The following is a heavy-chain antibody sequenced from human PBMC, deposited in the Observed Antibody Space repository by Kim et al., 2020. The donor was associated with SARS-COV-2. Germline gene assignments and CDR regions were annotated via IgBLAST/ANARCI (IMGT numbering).Heavy chain of an antibody. CDR1: GFTFSRYG. D-gene: IGHD2-21*01. V-gene: IGHV3-30*18. CDR3: AKGDGIPGHYFYYYGMDV. J-gene: IGHJ6*02. CDR2: ISYDGSNK. Sequence: GGSLRLSCAASGFTFSRYGMHWVRQAPGKGLEWVAVISYDGSNKYQADSVKGRFTISRDSSKNTLYLQMNSLRPEDTAVYYCAKGDGIPGHYFYYYGMDVWGQGTTVTVSS.